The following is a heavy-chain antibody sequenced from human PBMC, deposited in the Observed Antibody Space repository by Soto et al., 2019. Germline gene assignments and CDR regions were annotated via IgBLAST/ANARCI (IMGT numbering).Heavy chain of an antibody. CDR2: ISWNSGSI. D-gene: IGHD3-22*01. V-gene: IGHV3-9*01. CDR3: AKDIHYYDSSGYLGGAFDI. Sequence: GGSLRLSCAASGFTFDDYAMHWVRQAPGKGLEWVSGISWNSGSIGYADSVKGRFTISRDNAKNSLYLQMNSLRAEDTALYYCAKDIHYYDSSGYLGGAFDIWGQGTMVTVSS. J-gene: IGHJ3*02. CDR1: GFTFDDYA.